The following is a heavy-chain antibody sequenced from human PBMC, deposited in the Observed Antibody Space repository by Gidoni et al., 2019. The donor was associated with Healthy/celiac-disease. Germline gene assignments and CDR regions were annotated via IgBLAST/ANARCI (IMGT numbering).Heavy chain of an antibody. D-gene: IGHD3-3*01. CDR1: GFTFSSYS. CDR3: ARDGGVGSVDAFDI. CDR2: ISSSSSYI. J-gene: IGHJ3*02. V-gene: IGHV3-21*01. Sequence: EVQLVESGGGLVKPGGSLRLSCAASGFTFSSYSMNWVRQAPGKGLEWVSSISSSSSYIYYADSVKGRFTISRDNAKNSLYLQMNSLRAEDTAVYYCARDGGVGSVDAFDIWGQGTMVTVSS.